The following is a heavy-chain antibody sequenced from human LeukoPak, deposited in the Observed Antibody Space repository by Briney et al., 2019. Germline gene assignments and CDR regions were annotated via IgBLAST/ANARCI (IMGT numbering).Heavy chain of an antibody. CDR2: IYGGGGTT. D-gene: IGHD6-13*01. J-gene: IGHJ4*02. CDR1: GFTFSNYA. V-gene: IGHV3-23*01. CDR3: AKRYCIGNSCTCFDY. Sequence: PGGSLRLSCAASGFTFSNYAMSWVRQAPGKGLEWVSIIYGGGGTTIYADSVKGRFTISRDDSKNTLYLQMNSLGAEDTALYYCAKRYCIGNSCTCFDYWGQGTLVTVSS.